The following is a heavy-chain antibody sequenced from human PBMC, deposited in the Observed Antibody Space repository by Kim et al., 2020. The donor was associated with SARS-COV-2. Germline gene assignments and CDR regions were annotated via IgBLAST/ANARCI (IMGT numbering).Heavy chain of an antibody. CDR3: ARERVYYASSGYYYYYYGMDV. CDR2: ITSDGSST. D-gene: IGHD3-22*01. V-gene: IGHV3-74*01. CDR1: GFTFSSYW. Sequence: GGSLRLSCAASGFTFSSYWMHWVRQAPGKGLVWVSRITSDGSSTSYEDSVKGRFTISRDNAKNTLYLQMNSLRAEDTAVYYCARERVYYASSGYYYYYYGMDVWGQRTTVTVSS. J-gene: IGHJ6*02.